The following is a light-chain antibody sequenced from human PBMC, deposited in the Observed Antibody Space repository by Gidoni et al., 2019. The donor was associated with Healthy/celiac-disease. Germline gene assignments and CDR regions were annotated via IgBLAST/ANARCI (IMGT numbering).Light chain of an antibody. V-gene: IGLV3-19*01. Sequence: SSELTQDPAVSVALGQTVRITCQGDSLRSYYASWYQQKPGQAPVLVIHGKNNPPTGIPDRFSGSSSGNTASLTITGAQAEDEADYYCNSRDSSGNPDVVFGGGTKLTVL. CDR3: NSRDSSGNPDVV. J-gene: IGLJ2*01. CDR2: GKN. CDR1: SLRSYY.